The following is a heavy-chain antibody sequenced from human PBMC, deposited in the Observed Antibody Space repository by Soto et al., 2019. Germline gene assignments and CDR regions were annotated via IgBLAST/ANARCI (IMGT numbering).Heavy chain of an antibody. CDR1: GGSISSYY. CDR3: PRVCSGRWYFDH. D-gene: IGHD6-19*01. CDR2: IYYSGST. Sequence: QVQLQESGPGLVKPSETLSLTCTVSGGSISSYYWSWIRQPPGKGLEWIGYIYYSGSTNYNPSLQSRVTISAHTPTNQFSLKLPSVTAADPAVYYCPRVCSGRWYFDHWGQGPLVTPSS. V-gene: IGHV4-59*01. J-gene: IGHJ4*02.